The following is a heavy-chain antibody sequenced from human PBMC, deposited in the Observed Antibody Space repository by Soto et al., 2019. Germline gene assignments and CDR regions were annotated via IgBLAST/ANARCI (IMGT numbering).Heavy chain of an antibody. CDR2: INQDGSEK. J-gene: IGHJ6*02. Sequence: GGSLRLSCVASGFTFNTYWMNWVRQSPGKGLEWVANINQDGSEKFHVDSVKGRFTISRDNARNSLFLHMKSLRAEDTATYFCARVQKNFLVYYGLDVWGQGTKVTVSS. V-gene: IGHV3-7*03. CDR1: GFTFNTYW. CDR3: ARVQKNFLVYYGLDV.